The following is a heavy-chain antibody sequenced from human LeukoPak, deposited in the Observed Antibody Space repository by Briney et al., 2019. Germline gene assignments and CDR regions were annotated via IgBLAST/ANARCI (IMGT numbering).Heavy chain of an antibody. V-gene: IGHV3-33*01. J-gene: IGHJ4*02. Sequence: PGGSLRLSCAASGFTFSSYGIHWVRQAPGKGLEWVAVIWSDGSNKYYADSVKGRFIISRDNSKNTLYLQMNSLRAEDTAVYYCARGAVADYYFDYWGQGTLVTVSS. CDR3: ARGAVADYYFDY. CDR2: IWSDGSNK. CDR1: GFTFSSYG. D-gene: IGHD6-19*01.